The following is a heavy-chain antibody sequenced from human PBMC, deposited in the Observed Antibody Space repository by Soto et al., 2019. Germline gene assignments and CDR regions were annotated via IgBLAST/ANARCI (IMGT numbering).Heavy chain of an antibody. CDR1: GGTFSSYA. D-gene: IGHD3-9*01. V-gene: IGHV1-69*06. Sequence: SVKVSCKASGGTFSSYAISWVRQAPGQGLEWMGGIIPIFGTANYAQKFQGRVAITAGKSTSTAYMELSSLRSEDTAVYYCATTRNFDWLSTAYYYYYGMDVWGQGTTVTVSS. J-gene: IGHJ6*02. CDR2: IIPIFGTA. CDR3: ATTRNFDWLSTAYYYYYGMDV.